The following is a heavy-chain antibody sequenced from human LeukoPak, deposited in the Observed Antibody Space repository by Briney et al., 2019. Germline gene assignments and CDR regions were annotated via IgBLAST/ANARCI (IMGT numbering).Heavy chain of an antibody. V-gene: IGHV3-21*01. J-gene: IGHJ4*02. D-gene: IGHD3-16*02. CDR3: ARGTFQRYLIGS. CDR1: GFTFSRYG. CDR2: INTDSSDI. Sequence: GGSLRLSCAASGFTFSRYGMNWVRQAPGKGLEWISYINTDSSDIYYADSVKGRFTISRDNAKNSLFLQMNSLRAEDTAVFYCARGTFQRYLIGSWGQGTLVTVSS.